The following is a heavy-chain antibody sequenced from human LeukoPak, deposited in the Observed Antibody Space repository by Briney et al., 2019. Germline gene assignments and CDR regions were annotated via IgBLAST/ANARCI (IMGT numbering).Heavy chain of an antibody. CDR1: GGTFSSYA. CDR3: AREGYCSSTSCHFDY. Sequence: SVKVSCKASGGTFSSYAISWVRQAPGQGLEWMGRIIPILGIANYAQKFQGRVTITADESTSTAYMELSSLRSEDTAVYYCAREGYCSSTSCHFDYWGQGTLVTVSS. D-gene: IGHD2-2*01. V-gene: IGHV1-69*04. J-gene: IGHJ4*02. CDR2: IIPILGIA.